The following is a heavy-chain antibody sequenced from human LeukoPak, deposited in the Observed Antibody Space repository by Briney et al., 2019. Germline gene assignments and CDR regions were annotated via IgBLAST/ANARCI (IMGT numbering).Heavy chain of an antibody. CDR1: GYTFTSYA. V-gene: IGHV1-3*01. Sequence: ASVKVSCKASGYTFTSYAMHWVRQAPGQRLEWMGWINAGNGKTKYSQKFQGRVTITRDTSASTAYMELSSLRSEDTAVYYCARGVVPAAIRGGRSWFDPWGQGTLVTVSS. J-gene: IGHJ5*02. CDR2: INAGNGKT. CDR3: ARGVVPAAIRGGRSWFDP. D-gene: IGHD2-2*02.